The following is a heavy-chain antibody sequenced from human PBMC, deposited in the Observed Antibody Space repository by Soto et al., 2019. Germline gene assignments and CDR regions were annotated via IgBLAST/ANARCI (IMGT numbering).Heavy chain of an antibody. V-gene: IGHV1-18*01. CDR2: ISAYNGNT. CDR1: GYTFTSYG. CDR3: ARDGEITIFGVVMGGPNWFDP. D-gene: IGHD3-3*01. Sequence: GASMKVSCKASGYTFTSYGISWVRQAPGQGLEWMGWISAYNGNTNYAQKLQGRVTMTTDTSTSTAYMELRSLRSDDTAVYYCARDGEITIFGVVMGGPNWFDPWGQGTLVTVSS. J-gene: IGHJ5*02.